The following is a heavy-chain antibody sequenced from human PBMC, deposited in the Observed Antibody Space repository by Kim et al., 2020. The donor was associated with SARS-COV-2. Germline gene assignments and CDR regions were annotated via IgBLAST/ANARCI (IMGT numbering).Heavy chain of an antibody. J-gene: IGHJ4*02. V-gene: IGHV3-15*01. Sequence: GGSLRHSCAASGFTFSTAWMSWVRQAPGKGLEWVGHIKSKTDGGTTDYAAPVKGRFTISRDDSKNTLYLQMNSLKTEDTAVYYCTTEESFYFDYWGQGTLVTVSS. CDR3: TTEESFYFDY. CDR2: IKSKTDGGTT. CDR1: GFTFSTAW.